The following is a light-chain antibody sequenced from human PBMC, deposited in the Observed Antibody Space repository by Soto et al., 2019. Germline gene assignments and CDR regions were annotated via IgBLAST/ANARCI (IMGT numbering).Light chain of an antibody. J-gene: IGKJ4*01. V-gene: IGKV1-5*03. CDR2: KAS. CDR1: QSISSW. CDR3: QQYNSYSPLT. Sequence: DIQMTQSPSSLSASVGDRVTITFRASQSISSWLAWYQQKQGKAPKLLIYKASSLESGVPSRFSGSGSGTEFTLTLSSLQPDDFATYYCQQYNSYSPLTFGGGTKVDIK.